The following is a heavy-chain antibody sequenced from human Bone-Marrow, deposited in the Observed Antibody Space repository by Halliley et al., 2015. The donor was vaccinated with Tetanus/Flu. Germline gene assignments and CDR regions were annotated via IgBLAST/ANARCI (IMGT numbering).Heavy chain of an antibody. D-gene: IGHD6-19*01. CDR1: GYTFTSYW. CDR2: IYPGGSNT. Sequence: MQLVQSGAEVKKPGESLKISCKGSGYTFTSYWIVWVRQMPGRGLEWMGIIYPGGSNTRYSPSFQGHATISADRSITTAYLQWSSLQAADTAVYYCARRIAVANTGHYFDYWGQGTLVTVSS. CDR3: ARRIAVANTGHYFDY. J-gene: IGHJ4*02. V-gene: IGHV5-51*03.